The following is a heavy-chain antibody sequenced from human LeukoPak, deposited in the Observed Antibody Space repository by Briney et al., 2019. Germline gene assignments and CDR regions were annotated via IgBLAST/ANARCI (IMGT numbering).Heavy chain of an antibody. CDR3: AREFEECSGGSCYSIYSDY. J-gene: IGHJ4*02. Sequence: SETLSLTCTVSGGSISSSSYYWGWIRQPPGKGPEWIGSIYYSGSTYYNPSLKSRVTISVDTSKNQFSLKLSSVTAVDTAVYYCAREFEECSGGSCYSIYSDYWGQGTLVTVSS. V-gene: IGHV4-39*07. D-gene: IGHD2-15*01. CDR2: IYYSGST. CDR1: GGSISSSSYY.